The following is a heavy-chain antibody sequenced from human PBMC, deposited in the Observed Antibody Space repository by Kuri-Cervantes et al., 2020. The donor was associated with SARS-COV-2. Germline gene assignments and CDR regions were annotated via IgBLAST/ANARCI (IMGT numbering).Heavy chain of an antibody. V-gene: IGHV6-1*01. Sequence: LRLSCAISGDSVSSNTAAWNWIRQSPSRGLEWLGRTYYRSKWYNDYAVSVKSRITINPDTSKNQFSLHLNSVTPEDTAVYYCARVRPGPEFYYGMDVWGQGTTVTVSS. J-gene: IGHJ6*02. D-gene: IGHD3-10*01. CDR1: GDSVSSNTAA. CDR3: ARVRPGPEFYYGMDV. CDR2: TYYRSKWYN.